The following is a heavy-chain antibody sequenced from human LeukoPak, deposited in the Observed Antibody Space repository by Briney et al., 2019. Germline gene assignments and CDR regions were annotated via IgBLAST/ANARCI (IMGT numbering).Heavy chain of an antibody. CDR3: ARCFRNDYVWGSYRYGVDY. J-gene: IGHJ4*02. D-gene: IGHD3-16*02. CDR1: GFTFSNYN. V-gene: IGHV3-21*01. CDR2: ITSSGTYN. Sequence: GGSLRLSCAASGFTFSNYNMNWVRQAPGKAMEWVSSITSSGTYNFYADSVRGRFTISRDNAKNSLYLQMNSLRAEDTAVYYCARCFRNDYVWGSYRYGVDYWGQGTLVTVSS.